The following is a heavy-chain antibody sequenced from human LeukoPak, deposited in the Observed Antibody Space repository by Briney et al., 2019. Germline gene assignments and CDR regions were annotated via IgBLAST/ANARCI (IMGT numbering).Heavy chain of an antibody. J-gene: IGHJ6*02. CDR3: ATDPPMVRGVTYYYYGMDV. V-gene: IGHV1-2*02. D-gene: IGHD3-10*01. CDR1: GYTFTGYY. CDR2: INPNSGGT. Sequence: ASVKVSCKASGYTFTGYYVHWVRQAPGQGLEWMGWINPNSGGTNYAQKFQGRVTMTEDTSTDTAYMELSSLRSEGTAVYYCATDPPMVRGVTYYYYGMDVWGQGTTVTVSS.